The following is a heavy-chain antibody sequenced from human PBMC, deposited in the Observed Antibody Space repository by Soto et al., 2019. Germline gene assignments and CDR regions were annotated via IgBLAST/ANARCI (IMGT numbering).Heavy chain of an antibody. CDR3: ARFRVTTSRIYYYYGMDV. CDR2: ISAYNGNT. CDR1: GYTFTSHG. V-gene: IGHV1-18*01. D-gene: IGHD4-17*01. J-gene: IGHJ6*02. Sequence: QVQMVQSGAEVKKPGASVKVSCKATGYTFTSHGISWVRKAPGQGLEWMGWISAYNGNTNYAQKLQGRVTMTTDTSTSTGYMERRSLRSDDTAVYYCARFRVTTSRIYYYYGMDVWVQGTTVTVSS.